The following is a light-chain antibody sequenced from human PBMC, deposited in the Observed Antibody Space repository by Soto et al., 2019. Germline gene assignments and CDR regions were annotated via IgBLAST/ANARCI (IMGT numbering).Light chain of an antibody. CDR3: QVWDSSSDHWV. CDR1: NIGSKS. V-gene: IGLV3-21*04. Sequence: SYELTQPPSVSVAPGKAARITCGGNNIGSKSVHWYQQKPGQAPVLVIYYDSDRPSGIPERFSCSNSGNTATLTISRDEAGDEADYYCQVWDSSSDHWVFGGGTKLTVL. CDR2: YDS. J-gene: IGLJ3*02.